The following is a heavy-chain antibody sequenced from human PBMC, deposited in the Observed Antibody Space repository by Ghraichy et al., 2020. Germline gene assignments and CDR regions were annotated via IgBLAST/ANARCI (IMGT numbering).Heavy chain of an antibody. J-gene: IGHJ4*02. CDR2: ISTSGTE. CDR1: GFTFTNYA. V-gene: IGHV3-48*02. D-gene: IGHD3-10*01. CDR3: ARMDYGSADDF. Sequence: GGSLRLSCAASGFTFTNYAMNWVRQAPGKGLEWVSYISTSGTEHYADSVKGRFTISRDNAKNSVYLQMNSLRDEDTAMYYCARMDYGSADDFWGQGTLVTDSS.